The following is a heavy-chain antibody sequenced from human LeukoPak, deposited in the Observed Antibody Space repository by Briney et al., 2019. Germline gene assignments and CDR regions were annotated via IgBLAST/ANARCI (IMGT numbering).Heavy chain of an antibody. D-gene: IGHD3-10*01. CDR1: CDSFSLYY. Sequence: SETLSLTCTVSCDSFSLYYWSCIRDPPGKGLECIVYIYYTGSTKSNPSLKSRVTISVDTSKNQFSLKLSSVTAADTAVYYCARMPRITMVRGVIHWFDPWGQGTLVTVSS. CDR3: ARMPRITMVRGVIHWFDP. CDR2: IYYTGST. J-gene: IGHJ5*02. V-gene: IGHV4-59*08.